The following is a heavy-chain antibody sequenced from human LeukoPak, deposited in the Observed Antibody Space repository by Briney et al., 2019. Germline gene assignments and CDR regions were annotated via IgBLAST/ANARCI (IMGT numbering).Heavy chain of an antibody. CDR2: ISPNSGGT. V-gene: IGHV1-2*02. J-gene: IGHJ6*02. Sequence: ASVKVSCKASGYTFTGYYMHWVRQAPGQGLEWMGWISPNSGGTNYAQKFQGRVTMTRDTSISTAYMELSRLRCDDTAVYYCARDINSSWVYYYYGMDVWGQGTTVTVSS. D-gene: IGHD6-13*01. CDR3: ARDINSSWVYYYYGMDV. CDR1: GYTFTGYY.